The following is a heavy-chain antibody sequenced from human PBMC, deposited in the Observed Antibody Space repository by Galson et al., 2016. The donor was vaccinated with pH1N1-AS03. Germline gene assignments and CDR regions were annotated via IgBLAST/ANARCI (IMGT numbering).Heavy chain of an antibody. D-gene: IGHD3-10*01. V-gene: IGHV4-59*01. Sequence: TLSLTCSVSGDSLDTFSWTWIRQPPGKGLEWIGFTFYGGSTHYNPSLKSRITISVDTSKNLFSPQLKSVTAADTAVYYCASRSSVLYSYGSDVWGQGTTVIVSS. CDR2: TFYGGST. J-gene: IGHJ6*02. CDR1: GDSLDTFS. CDR3: ASRSSVLYSYGSDV.